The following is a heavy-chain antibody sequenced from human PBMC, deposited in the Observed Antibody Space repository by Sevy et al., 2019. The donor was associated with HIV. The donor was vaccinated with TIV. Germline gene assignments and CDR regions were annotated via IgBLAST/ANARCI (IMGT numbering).Heavy chain of an antibody. V-gene: IGHV3-49*04. D-gene: IGHD6-13*01. CDR3: TRWKAAQSIFDY. J-gene: IGHJ4*02. CDR2: LKSDVYGGTV. Sequence: GGSLRLSCTASGFTFGDYCMSWVRQAPGKGLEWVAFLKSDVYGGTVDHAASVRGRFVISRDDSKTIAYLQMNDLITEDTGFYYCTRWKAAQSIFDYWGQGALVTVSS. CDR1: GFTFGDYC.